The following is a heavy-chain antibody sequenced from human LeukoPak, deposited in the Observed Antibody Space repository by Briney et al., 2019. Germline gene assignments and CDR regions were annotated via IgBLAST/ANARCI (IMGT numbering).Heavy chain of an antibody. J-gene: IGHJ4*02. Sequence: GGSLRLSCAASGFTFSSYAVHWVRQAPGKGLEYVSAISSNGGSTYYANSVKGRFTISRDNSKNTLYLQMGSLRAEDMAVYYCARGPHRRYCSGGSCYSGYWGQGTLVTVSS. CDR3: ARGPHRRYCSGGSCYSGY. CDR1: GFTFSSYA. V-gene: IGHV3-64*01. D-gene: IGHD2-15*01. CDR2: ISSNGGST.